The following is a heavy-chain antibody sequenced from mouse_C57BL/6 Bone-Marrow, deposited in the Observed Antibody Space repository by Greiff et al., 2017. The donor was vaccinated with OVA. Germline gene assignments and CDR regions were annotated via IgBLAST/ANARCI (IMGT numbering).Heavy chain of an antibody. D-gene: IGHD2-4*01. CDR3: ARDGSYDYDEGFAY. CDR2: ISYDGSN. Sequence: EVKVEESGPGLVKPSQSLSLTCSVTGYSITSGYYWNWIRQFPGNKLEWMGYISYDGSNNYNPSLKNRISITRDTSKNQFFLKLNSVTTEDTATYYCARDGSYDYDEGFAYWGQGTLVTVSA. J-gene: IGHJ3*01. V-gene: IGHV3-6*01. CDR1: GYSITSGYY.